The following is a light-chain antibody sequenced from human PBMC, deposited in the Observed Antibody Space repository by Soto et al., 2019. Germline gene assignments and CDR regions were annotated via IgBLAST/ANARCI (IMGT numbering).Light chain of an antibody. J-gene: IGKJ5*01. CDR2: VAS. CDR3: QQSYGTPIT. V-gene: IGKV1-39*01. Sequence: DIQMTQSPSTLSASVGDRVTTTCRASQSISSWLAWYQQKPGKAPKVLIYVASSLQSEVPSRFSGSGSGTDFTLTITSLQPEDFATYYCQQSYGTPITFGQGTRLEI. CDR1: QSISSW.